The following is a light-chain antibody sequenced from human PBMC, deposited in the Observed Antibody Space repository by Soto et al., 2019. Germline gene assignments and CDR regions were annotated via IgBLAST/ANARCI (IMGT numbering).Light chain of an antibody. J-gene: IGLJ1*01. V-gene: IGLV7-46*01. CDR1: TGAVASGRY. CDR2: DTS. Sequence: QAVVTQEPSLTVSPGGTITLTCGSSTGAVASGRYPYWFQQKPGQAPRTLIYDTSNRHSWTPARFSGSLLGGKAALTLSGAQPEDEAEYYCLITYSGARPSVFGTGTKGTVL. CDR3: LITYSGARPSV.